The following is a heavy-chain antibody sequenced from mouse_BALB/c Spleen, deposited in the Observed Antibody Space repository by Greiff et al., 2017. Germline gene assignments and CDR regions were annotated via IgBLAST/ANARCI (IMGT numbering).Heavy chain of an antibody. CDR1: GFSFTSYC. V-gene: IGHV2-9*02. D-gene: IGHD2-14*01. J-gene: IGHJ4*01. Sequence: VQLLASGPGLVAPSPSLSITCPVSGFSFTSYCVHWVRQPPGQGLEWLGVLWAGGSTNYNSALMSRLSISKDNSKSQVFLKMNSLQTDDTAMYYCGYDGGLYARDDWGQGTAVTGSS. CDR2: LWAGGST. CDR3: GYDGGLYARDD.